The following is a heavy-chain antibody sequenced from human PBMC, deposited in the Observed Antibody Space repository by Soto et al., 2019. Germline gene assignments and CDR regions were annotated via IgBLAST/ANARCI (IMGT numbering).Heavy chain of an antibody. D-gene: IGHD3-10*01. CDR1: GGSISSYY. CDR3: ARLRGVYFDY. V-gene: IGHV4-59*08. Sequence: QVQLQESGPGLVKPSETLSLTCTVSGGSISSYYWSWIRRPPGKGLEWIGYIYYSGSTNYNPSLRSRVTISVDTSKNQCSLKLSSVTAADTAVYYCARLRGVYFDYWGQGTLVTVSS. J-gene: IGHJ4*02. CDR2: IYYSGST.